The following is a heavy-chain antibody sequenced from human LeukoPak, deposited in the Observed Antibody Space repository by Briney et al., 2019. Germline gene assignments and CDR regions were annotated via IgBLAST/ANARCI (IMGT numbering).Heavy chain of an antibody. D-gene: IGHD1-14*01. J-gene: IGHJ4*02. Sequence: GGSLRLSCAAYGFTFSRYWMGCVRQAPGEGLEWVANIKQDGSEKYYGDSVKGRFSISRDNAKNSLYLQMNSLRAEDTAVYYCARESPDLDFWGQGTLVTVSS. V-gene: IGHV3-7*01. CDR2: IKQDGSEK. CDR3: ARESPDLDF. CDR1: GFTFSRYW.